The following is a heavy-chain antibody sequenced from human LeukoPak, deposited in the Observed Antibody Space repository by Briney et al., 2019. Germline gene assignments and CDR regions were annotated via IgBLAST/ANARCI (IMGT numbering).Heavy chain of an antibody. D-gene: IGHD3-9*01. CDR2: INSDGSST. V-gene: IGHV3-74*01. J-gene: IGHJ4*02. CDR3: ARTVRYFDSHFDY. CDR1: GVTFSSDW. Sequence: PGGSLRLSCAASGVTFSSDWMHWVRHAPGKGGGWVSRINSDGSSTSYADSVKGRFTISRDNAKNTLYLQMNSLRAEDTAVYYCARTVRYFDSHFDYWGQGTLVTVSS.